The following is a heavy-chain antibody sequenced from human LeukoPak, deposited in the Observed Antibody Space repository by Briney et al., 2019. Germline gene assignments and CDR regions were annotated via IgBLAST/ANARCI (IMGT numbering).Heavy chain of an antibody. CDR3: ARVIVVVPAARDY. Sequence: PGGSLRLSRAASGFTLSSYSMNWVRQAPGKGLEWVSYIISSSSTIYYPDSVKGRFTISRDNAKNSLYLQMNSLRAEDTAVYCCARVIVVVPAARDYWGQGTLFTASS. CDR1: GFTLSSYS. V-gene: IGHV3-48*01. CDR2: IISSSSTI. D-gene: IGHD2-2*01. J-gene: IGHJ4*02.